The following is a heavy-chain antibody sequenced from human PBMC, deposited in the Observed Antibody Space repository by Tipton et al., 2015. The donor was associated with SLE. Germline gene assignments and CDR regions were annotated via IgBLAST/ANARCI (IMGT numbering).Heavy chain of an antibody. CDR1: GGSISSYY. J-gene: IGHJ4*02. V-gene: IGHV4-59*01. D-gene: IGHD6-19*01. CDR2: IYYRGST. CDR3: ARAAVAGLGFDY. Sequence: TLSLTCTVSGGSISSYYWSWIRQPPGKGLEWIGYIYYRGSTNYNPSLKSRVTISVDTSKNQFSLKLSSVTAADTAVYYCARAAVAGLGFDYWGQGTLVTVSS.